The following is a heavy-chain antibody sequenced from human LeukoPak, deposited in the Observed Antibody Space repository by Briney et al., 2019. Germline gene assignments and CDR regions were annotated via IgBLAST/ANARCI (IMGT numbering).Heavy chain of an antibody. D-gene: IGHD4-17*01. CDR1: GFTFSDYY. CDR2: ISYDGNNQ. CDR3: SKDGSTVISYYYGMDV. J-gene: IGHJ6*02. Sequence: PGGSLRLSCAASGFTFSDYYMSWIRQAPGKGLEWVAVISYDGNNQYYADPVKGRFTISRENSKNTLYLQMNSLRAEDTAVYYCSKDGSTVISYYYGMDVWGQGTTVTVSS. V-gene: IGHV3-30*18.